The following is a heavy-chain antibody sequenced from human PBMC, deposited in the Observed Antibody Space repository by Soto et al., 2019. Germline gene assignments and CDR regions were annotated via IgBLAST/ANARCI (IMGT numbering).Heavy chain of an antibody. J-gene: IGHJ4*02. Sequence: LRLSCGAPGFTFGNIWMDWVRQAPGKGLEWLANISPDASEKHYVDSVQGRFTISRDNAKNSLYLQMRSLTDEDSALYYPPRSIHSWGPGTRVT. D-gene: IGHD2-21*01. CDR2: ISPDASEK. V-gene: IGHV3-7*01. CDR1: GFTFGNIW. CDR3: PRSIHS.